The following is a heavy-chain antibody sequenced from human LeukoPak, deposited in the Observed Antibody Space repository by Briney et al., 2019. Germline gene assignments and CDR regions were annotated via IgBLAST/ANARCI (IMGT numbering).Heavy chain of an antibody. CDR1: GGSFSGYY. CDR2: INHSGST. CDR3: ARPKAAAGRQKYGMDV. D-gene: IGHD6-13*01. J-gene: IGHJ6*02. Sequence: SETLSLTCAVYGGSFSGYYWSWIRQPPGRGLEWIGEINHSGSTNYNPSLKSRVTISVDTSKNQFSLKLSSVTAADTAVYYCARPKAAAGRQKYGMDVWGQGTTVTVSS. V-gene: IGHV4-34*01.